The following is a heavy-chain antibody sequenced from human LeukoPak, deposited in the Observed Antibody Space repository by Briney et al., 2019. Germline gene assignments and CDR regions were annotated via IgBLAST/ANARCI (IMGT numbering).Heavy chain of an antibody. D-gene: IGHD1-26*01. J-gene: IGHJ4*02. CDR3: ARLQYTGNYYPEY. V-gene: IGHV4-59*08. CDR2: IYGSGST. CDR1: GGSISSSY. Sequence: SETLSLTCTVSGGSISSSYWSWIRQPPGKGLEWIAYIYGSGSTNYNPSLKSRVAISVETSKNLFSLNLSSVTAADTAMYYCARLQYTGNYYPEYRGQGILVTVSS.